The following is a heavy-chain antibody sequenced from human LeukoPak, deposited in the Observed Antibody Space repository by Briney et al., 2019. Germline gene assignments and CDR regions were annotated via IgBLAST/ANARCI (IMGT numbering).Heavy chain of an antibody. CDR3: ARSDYYDSSGYYPSRD. Sequence: ASVKVSCKASGYTFAGNFMHWVRQAPGQGLEWMGWINPNSGATNYAQKFQGRVTMSRDTSISTAYMELSRLRSDDTAVYYCARSDYYDSSGYYPSRDWGQGTLVTVSS. D-gene: IGHD3-22*01. CDR2: INPNSGAT. J-gene: IGHJ4*02. V-gene: IGHV1-2*02. CDR1: GYTFAGNF.